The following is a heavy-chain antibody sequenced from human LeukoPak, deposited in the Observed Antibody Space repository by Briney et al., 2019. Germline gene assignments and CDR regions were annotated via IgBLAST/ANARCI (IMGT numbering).Heavy chain of an antibody. CDR3: ARPSSSRYDNFDY. CDR2: IYPGDSDT. D-gene: IGHD6-13*01. CDR1: GYSFTSYW. J-gene: IGHJ4*02. Sequence: GESLKISCKGSGYSFTSYWIGWVRQMPGKGLEWMGVIYPGDSDTRYSPSLQGQVTISADKSISTAYLQWSSLKASDTAMYYCARPSSSRYDNFDYWGQGTLVTVSS. V-gene: IGHV5-51*01.